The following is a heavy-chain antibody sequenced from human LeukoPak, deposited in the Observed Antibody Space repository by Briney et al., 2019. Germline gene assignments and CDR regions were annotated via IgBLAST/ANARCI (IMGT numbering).Heavy chain of an antibody. CDR3: ARNGLRRFDY. Sequence: SETLSLTCAVYGGSFSGYYWSWIRQPPGKGLEWIGEINHSGSTNYNPSLKSRVTISVDTSKNQFSLKLSSVTAADTAVYYCARNGLRRFDYWGQGTLVTVSS. V-gene: IGHV4-34*01. J-gene: IGHJ4*02. D-gene: IGHD5-12*01. CDR1: GGSFSGYY. CDR2: INHSGST.